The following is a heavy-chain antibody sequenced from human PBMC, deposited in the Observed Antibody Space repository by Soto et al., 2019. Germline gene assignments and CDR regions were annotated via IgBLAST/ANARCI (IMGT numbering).Heavy chain of an antibody. V-gene: IGHV3-74*01. CDR1: GFAFSSDW. CDR2: INGDGSST. Sequence: EVQLVESGGGLVQPGGSLRLSCAASGFAFSSDWMHWVRQAPGKGLVWVSRINGDGSSTSYADSVKDRFTISRDNAKNALYLQMNSLRAEDTAVYYCARSPYGYFDYWGQGILVTVSS. D-gene: IGHD3-10*01. CDR3: ARSPYGYFDY. J-gene: IGHJ4*02.